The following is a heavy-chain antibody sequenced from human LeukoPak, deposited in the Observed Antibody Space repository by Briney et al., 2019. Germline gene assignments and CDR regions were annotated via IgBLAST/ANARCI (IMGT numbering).Heavy chain of an antibody. J-gene: IGHJ6*02. CDR3: ARRAPYWDFWSGYNPYYYYGMDV. D-gene: IGHD3-3*01. Sequence: SVKVSCKASGGTFSSYAISWVRQAPGQGLGWMGGIIPIFGTANYAQKFQGRVTITADESTSTAYMELSSLRSEDTAVYYCARRAPYWDFWSGYNPYYYYGMDVWGQGTTVTVSS. CDR2: IIPIFGTA. V-gene: IGHV1-69*01. CDR1: GGTFSSYA.